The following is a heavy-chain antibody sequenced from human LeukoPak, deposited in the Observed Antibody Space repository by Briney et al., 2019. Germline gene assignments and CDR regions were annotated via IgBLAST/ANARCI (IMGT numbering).Heavy chain of an antibody. V-gene: IGHV1-2*02. D-gene: IGHD6-13*01. J-gene: IGHJ4*02. Sequence: ASVKVSCKASGYTFTGYYMHWVRQAPGQGLEWMRWINPNSGGTNYAQKFQGRVTMTRDTSISTAYMELSRLRSDDTAVYYCARDSDSSSWYSFDYWGQGTLVTVSS. CDR3: ARDSDSSSWYSFDY. CDR2: INPNSGGT. CDR1: GYTFTGYY.